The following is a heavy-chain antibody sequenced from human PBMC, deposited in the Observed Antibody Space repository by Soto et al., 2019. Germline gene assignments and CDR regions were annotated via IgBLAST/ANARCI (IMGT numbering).Heavy chain of an antibody. Sequence: QVQLVESGGGVVQPGRSLRLSCAASGFTFSSYGMHWVRQAPGKGLEWVAVIWYDGSNKYYADSVKGRFTISRDNSKNTLYLQMNSLRAEDTAVYYCAREAGIAVAGIYFDYWGQGTLVTVSS. V-gene: IGHV3-33*01. CDR3: AREAGIAVAGIYFDY. D-gene: IGHD6-19*01. J-gene: IGHJ4*02. CDR1: GFTFSSYG. CDR2: IWYDGSNK.